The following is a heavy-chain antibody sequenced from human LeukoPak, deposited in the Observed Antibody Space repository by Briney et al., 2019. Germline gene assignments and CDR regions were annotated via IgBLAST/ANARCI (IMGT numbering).Heavy chain of an antibody. V-gene: IGHV3-48*04. J-gene: IGHJ6*03. CDR3: ARGQGDFWSGSYYYYYMDV. Sequence: GGSLRLSCAASGFTSSGYSMHWVRQAPGKGLEWVSYISGSSGTIYYADSVTGRFTISRDNAERSLYLQMNSLRAEDTALYYCARGQGDFWSGSYYYYYMDVWGKGTTVTVSS. D-gene: IGHD3-3*01. CDR1: GFTSSGYS. CDR2: ISGSSGTI.